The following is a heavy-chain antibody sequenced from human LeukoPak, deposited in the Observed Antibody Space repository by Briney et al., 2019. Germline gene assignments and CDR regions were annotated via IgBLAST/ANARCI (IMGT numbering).Heavy chain of an antibody. CDR3: ARVNEYYGSGSYYPVSDY. V-gene: IGHV1-18*01. Sequence: ASVKVSCKASGYTFTSYGIIWVRQAPGQGLELMGWISTYNGNTNYAQKIQGRVTMTTDTSTSTAYMELRSLRSDDTAVYYCARVNEYYGSGSYYPVSDYWGQGTLVTVSS. J-gene: IGHJ4*02. D-gene: IGHD3-10*01. CDR2: ISTYNGNT. CDR1: GYTFTSYG.